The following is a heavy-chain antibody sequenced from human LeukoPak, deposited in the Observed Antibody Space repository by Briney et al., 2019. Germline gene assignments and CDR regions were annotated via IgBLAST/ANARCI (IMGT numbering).Heavy chain of an antibody. D-gene: IGHD6-13*01. V-gene: IGHV3-23*01. J-gene: IGHJ4*02. CDR3: ANDLYSSSWYSFDY. CDR2: ISGSGGST. CDR1: GFTFSSYA. Sequence: SGGSLRLSCAASGFTFSSYAMSWVRQAPGKGLEWVSAISGSGGSTYYADSVKGRFTISRDNSKNTLYLQMNSLRAEDTAVYYCANDLYSSSWYSFDYWGQGTLVTVSS.